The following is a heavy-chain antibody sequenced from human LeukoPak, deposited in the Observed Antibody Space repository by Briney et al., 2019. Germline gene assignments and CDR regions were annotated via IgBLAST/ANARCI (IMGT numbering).Heavy chain of an antibody. D-gene: IGHD1-26*01. CDR2: IYYSGST. Sequence: PSETLSLTCTVSGGSISSGGYYWSWIRQHPGKGLEWIGYIYYSGSTYHNPSLKSRVTISVDTSKNQFSLKLSSVTAADTAVYYCARDRSGGGSYDDYWGQGTLVTVSS. CDR1: GGSISSGGYY. J-gene: IGHJ4*02. CDR3: ARDRSGGGSYDDY. V-gene: IGHV4-31*03.